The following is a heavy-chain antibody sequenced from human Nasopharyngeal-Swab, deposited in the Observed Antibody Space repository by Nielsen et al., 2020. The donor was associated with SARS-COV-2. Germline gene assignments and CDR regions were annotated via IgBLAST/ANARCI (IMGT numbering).Heavy chain of an antibody. V-gene: IGHV5-51*01. CDR1: GYSFTAYW. CDR2: IYPGDSDT. D-gene: IGHD2-15*01. J-gene: IGHJ6*02. Sequence: GESLKISCKGSGYSFTAYWIGWGRQKPGKGLEWMGIIYPGDSDTRYSPSFQGQVTISADKSISTAYLQWSSLKASDTAIYYCARHLFPRGDYYGMDVWGQGTTVTVSS. CDR3: ARHLFPRGDYYGMDV.